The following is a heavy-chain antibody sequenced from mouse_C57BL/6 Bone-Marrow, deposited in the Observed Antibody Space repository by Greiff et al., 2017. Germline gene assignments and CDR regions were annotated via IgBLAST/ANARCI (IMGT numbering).Heavy chain of an antibody. D-gene: IGHD3-2*02. V-gene: IGHV14-4*01. Sequence: EVKLQQSGAELVRPGASVKLSCTASGFNIKDDYMHWVKQRPEQGLEWIGWIDPENGYPEYASKFQGKATITADTSSNPAYLQLSSLTSEDTAVYYCTKHPRQLRLAYWGQGTLVTVSA. CDR3: TKHPRQLRLAY. CDR1: GFNIKDDY. J-gene: IGHJ3*01. CDR2: IDPENGYP.